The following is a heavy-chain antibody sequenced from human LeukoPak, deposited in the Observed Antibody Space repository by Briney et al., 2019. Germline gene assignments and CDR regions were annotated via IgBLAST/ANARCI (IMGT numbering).Heavy chain of an antibody. D-gene: IGHD1-7*01. Sequence: ASVKVSCKASGYIFDIYALIWVRQAPGQGLELMGWINTNTGNPTYAQGFTGRFVFSLDTSVGTAYLQISSLKAEDTAVYYCARDYTLTLGTTTYFQHWGQGTLVTVSS. V-gene: IGHV7-4-1*02. CDR3: ARDYTLTLGTTTYFQH. J-gene: IGHJ1*01. CDR1: GYIFDIYA. CDR2: INTNTGNP.